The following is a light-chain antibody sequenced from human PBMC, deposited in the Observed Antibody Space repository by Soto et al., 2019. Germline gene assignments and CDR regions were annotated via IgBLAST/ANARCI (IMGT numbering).Light chain of an antibody. CDR3: NSYTSSRTDVTDVV. Sequence: QSALTQPASVSGSPGQSITISCTGTSSDVGGYNYVSWYQQHPGKAPKLMIYEVSNRPSGVSNRFSGSKSGNTASLTISGLQPEEEADYYCNSYTSSRTDVTDVVFGGGTKLTVL. J-gene: IGLJ2*01. V-gene: IGLV2-14*01. CDR1: SSDVGGYNY. CDR2: EVS.